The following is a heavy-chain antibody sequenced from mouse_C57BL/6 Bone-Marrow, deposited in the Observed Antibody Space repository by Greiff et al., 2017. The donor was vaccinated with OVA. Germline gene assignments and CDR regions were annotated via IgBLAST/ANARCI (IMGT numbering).Heavy chain of an antibody. CDR1: GFTFTDYY. CDR3: ARYAIYYGNSYWYFDV. V-gene: IGHV7-3*01. CDR2: IRNKANGYTT. J-gene: IGHJ1*03. Sequence: EVQGVESGGGLVQPGGSLSLSCAASGFTFTDYYMSWVRQPPGQALEWLGFIRNKANGYTTEYSASVKGRFTISRDNSQSILYLQMNALRAEDSATYYCARYAIYYGNSYWYFDVWGTGTTVTVSS. D-gene: IGHD2-1*01.